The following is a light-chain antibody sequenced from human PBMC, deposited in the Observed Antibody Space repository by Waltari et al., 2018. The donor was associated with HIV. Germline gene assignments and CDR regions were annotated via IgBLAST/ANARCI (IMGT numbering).Light chain of an antibody. J-gene: IGLJ2*01. CDR1: SSDVGGYNY. CDR2: DVS. V-gene: IGLV2-14*01. Sequence: QSALTQPASVSGSPGQSITISCTGPSSDVGGYNYVSWYQQHPGKAPKLMFYDVSNRPSGVSNRFSGSKSGNTASLTISGLQAEDEADYYCSSYTSSSTLVVFGGGTKLTVL. CDR3: SSYTSSSTLVV.